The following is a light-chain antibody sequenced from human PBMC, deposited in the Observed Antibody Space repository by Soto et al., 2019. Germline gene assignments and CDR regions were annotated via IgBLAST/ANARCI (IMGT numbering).Light chain of an antibody. CDR1: SSDVGGYNY. V-gene: IGLV2-8*01. Sequence: QSALTQPPSASGSPGQSVTISCTGTSSDVGGYNYVSWYQQHLGKAPKLMIYEVSKRPSGVHDRVSGSKSGNTASLTVSGLQAEDEADYYCSSYAGSNNGVFGGGTKVTVL. CDR3: SSYAGSNNGV. CDR2: EVS. J-gene: IGLJ3*02.